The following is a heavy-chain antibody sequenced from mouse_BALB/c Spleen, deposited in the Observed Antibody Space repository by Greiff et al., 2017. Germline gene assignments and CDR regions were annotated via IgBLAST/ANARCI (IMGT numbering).Heavy chain of an antibody. D-gene: IGHD1-1*01. J-gene: IGHJ1*01. CDR2: IDPSDSYT. CDR1: GYTFTSYW. V-gene: IGHV1-69*02. CDR3: ARGYYGSSHGYFDV. Sequence: QFQLQQPGAELVKPGASVKLSCKASGYTFTSYWMHWVKQRPGQGLEWIGEIDPSDSYTNYNQKFKGKATLTVDKSSSTAYMQLSSLTSEDSAVYYCARGYYGSSHGYFDVWGAGTTVTVSS.